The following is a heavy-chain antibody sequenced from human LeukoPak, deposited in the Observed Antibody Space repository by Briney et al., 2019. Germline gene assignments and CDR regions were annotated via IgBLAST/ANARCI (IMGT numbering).Heavy chain of an antibody. CDR3: ASGAGWLIDY. J-gene: IGHJ4*02. CDR1: GGHIDSVY. CDR2: IDNSGST. D-gene: IGHD6-19*01. Sequence: PSETLSLTCSVSGGHIDSVYWNWIRQPPGKGRGWIGYIDNSGSTKYNPSLQSRITMSRDTSKKQFSLKLTSVTAADTAMYYCASGAGWLIDYWGQGTLVSVSS. V-gene: IGHV4-4*08.